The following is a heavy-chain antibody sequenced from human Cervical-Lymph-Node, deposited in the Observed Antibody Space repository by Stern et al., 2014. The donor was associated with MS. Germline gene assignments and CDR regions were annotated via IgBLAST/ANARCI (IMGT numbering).Heavy chain of an antibody. J-gene: IGHJ5*02. CDR2: IIPVFDTA. Sequence: QLVQSGAEVKKPASSVKVSCKASGGTSSNLVISWLRQAPGQGLEWVGGIIPVFDTANYAQKCQGRVTIIADRSTSTVYLELIGLRSEDTAVYYCAREQGHWFDPWGQGTLVTVSS. CDR3: AREQGHWFDP. CDR1: GGTSSNLV. V-gene: IGHV1-69*06.